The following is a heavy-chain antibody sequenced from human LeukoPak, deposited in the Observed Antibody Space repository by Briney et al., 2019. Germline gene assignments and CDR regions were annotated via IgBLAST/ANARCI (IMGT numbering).Heavy chain of an antibody. CDR2: ISFEGSKI. CDR1: GFPFSDHN. CDR3: AKTIDGYWPQFDV. Sequence: GGSLRLSCAASGFPFSDHNIHWVRRAPGKGLEWVAFISFEGSKIDYANSVKGRFTISRDNTQNTVSLQMNSLRSDDTAMYYCAKTIDGYWPQFDVWGQGTLVTVSS. V-gene: IGHV3-30*02. J-gene: IGHJ4*02. D-gene: IGHD5-24*01.